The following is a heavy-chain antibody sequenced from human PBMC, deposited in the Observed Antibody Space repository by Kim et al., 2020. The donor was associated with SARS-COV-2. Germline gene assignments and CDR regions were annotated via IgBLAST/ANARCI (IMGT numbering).Heavy chain of an antibody. CDR1: GFTFSSYA. CDR3: AKSARNYDPTHMYYFDY. CDR2: ISGSGGST. D-gene: IGHD3-3*01. Sequence: GGSLRLSCAASGFTFSSYAMSWVRQAPGKGLEWVSAISGSGGSTYYADSVKGRFTISRDNSKNTLYLQMNSLRAEDTAVYYCAKSARNYDPTHMYYFDYWGQGTLVTVSS. J-gene: IGHJ4*02. V-gene: IGHV3-23*01.